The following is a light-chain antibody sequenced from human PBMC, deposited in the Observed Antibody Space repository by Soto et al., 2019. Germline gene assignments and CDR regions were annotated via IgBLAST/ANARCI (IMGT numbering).Light chain of an antibody. V-gene: IGLV1-47*01. CDR3: LTWHDSLRGWV. J-gene: IGLJ3*02. CDR2: KDL. CDR1: NSNIGNRP. Sequence: QSVLTQPPSASGTPGQRVTISCSGGNSNIGNRPVHWFQQLPGTAPKLLIYKDLQRPSGVPDRFSGSKSGTSASLAISGLRSDDEADYYCLTWHDSLRGWVFGGGTKLTVL.